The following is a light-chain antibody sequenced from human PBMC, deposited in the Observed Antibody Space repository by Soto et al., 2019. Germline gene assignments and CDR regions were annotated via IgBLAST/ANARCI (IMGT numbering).Light chain of an antibody. CDR2: GAS. V-gene: IGKV3-20*01. CDR3: QQYGSSPPYT. CDR1: QSVSSSY. J-gene: IGKJ2*01. Sequence: EIVLTQSPGTLSLSPGERATLSCRASQSVSSSYLAWYQQKPGQAPRLLIYGASSRATGIPDRFSGSGSGTDFTFTISRLEPEGFAVYYCQQYGSSPPYTFGQGTKLEIK.